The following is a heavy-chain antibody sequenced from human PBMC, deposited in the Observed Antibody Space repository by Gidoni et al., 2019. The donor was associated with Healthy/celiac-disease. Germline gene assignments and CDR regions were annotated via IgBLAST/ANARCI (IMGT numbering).Heavy chain of an antibody. V-gene: IGHV1-46*01. J-gene: IGHJ5*02. CDR2: T. CDR3: ARDSNMVRGVIGRQRWFDP. D-gene: IGHD3-10*01. Sequence: TSYAQKFQGRVTMTRDTSTSTVYMELSSLRSEDTAVYYCARDSNMVRGVIGRQRWFDPWGQGTLVTVSS.